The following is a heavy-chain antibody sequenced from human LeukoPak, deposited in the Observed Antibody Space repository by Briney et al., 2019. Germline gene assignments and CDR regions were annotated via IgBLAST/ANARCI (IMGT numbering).Heavy chain of an antibody. CDR3: ASSLISAAGTSFDS. V-gene: IGHV1-2*02. J-gene: IGHJ4*02. Sequence: TVSVSRKASGYTFNEYYMQPVRAAPGQGLETKGWIHPNSSSTNYAQKFQGRVTLTRDTSISTAYMELSSLRSDDTAVYYCASSLISAAGTSFDSWGQGTLVTVSS. D-gene: IGHD6-13*01. CDR2: IHPNSSST. CDR1: GYTFNEYY.